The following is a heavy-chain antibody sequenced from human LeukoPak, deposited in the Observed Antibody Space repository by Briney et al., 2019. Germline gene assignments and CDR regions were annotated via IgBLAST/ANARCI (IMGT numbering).Heavy chain of an antibody. V-gene: IGHV2-70*04. CDR1: GFSLSTRGMR. Sequence: SGPTLVNPTQTLTLTRTFSGFSLSTRGMRVSWIRQPPGKALEWLARIDWDDDKFYSTSLKTRLTISKDTSKNQVVLTMTNMDPVDTATYYCARTNYGDYRNWFDPWGQGTLVTVSS. J-gene: IGHJ5*02. CDR3: ARTNYGDYRNWFDP. CDR2: IDWDDDK. D-gene: IGHD4-17*01.